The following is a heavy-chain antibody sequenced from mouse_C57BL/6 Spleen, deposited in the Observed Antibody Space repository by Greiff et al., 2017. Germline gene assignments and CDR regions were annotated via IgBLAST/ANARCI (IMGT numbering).Heavy chain of an antibody. CDR3: TRDWGDYAMDY. CDR2: IDPETGGT. Sequence: QVQLQQSGAELVRPGASVTLSCKASGYTFTDYEMHWVKQTPVHGLEWIGAIDPETGGTAYNQKFKGKAILTADKSSSTADMELRSLTSEDSAVYYCTRDWGDYAMDYWGQGTSVTVSS. V-gene: IGHV1-15*01. CDR1: GYTFTDYE. J-gene: IGHJ4*01.